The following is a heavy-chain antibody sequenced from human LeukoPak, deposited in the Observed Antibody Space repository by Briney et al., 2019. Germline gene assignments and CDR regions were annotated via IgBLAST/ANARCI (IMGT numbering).Heavy chain of an antibody. CDR2: IKQDGSEK. Sequence: GGSLRLSCAASGFTFSSYWMSWVRQAPGKGLEWVANIKQDGSEKYYVDSVEGRFTISRDNAKNSLYLQMNSLRAEDTAVYHCARDLRAHTFRGVIVAEGFDYWGQGTLVTVSS. J-gene: IGHJ4*02. D-gene: IGHD3-16*02. CDR1: GFTFSSYW. V-gene: IGHV3-7*01. CDR3: ARDLRAHTFRGVIVAEGFDY.